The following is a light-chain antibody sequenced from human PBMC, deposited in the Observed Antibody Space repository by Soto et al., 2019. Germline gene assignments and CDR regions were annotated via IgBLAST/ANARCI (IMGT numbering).Light chain of an antibody. CDR2: DVS. CDR3: SSYTSSSLYV. V-gene: IGLV2-14*01. CDR1: SSDVGGYNY. Sequence: QSALTQPASVSWSPGLSITISCTGTSSDVGGYNYVSWYQQHPGKAPKVMIYDVSNRPSGVSNRFSGSKSGNTASLTISGLQAEDEADYYCSSYTSSSLYVFGTGTKLTVL. J-gene: IGLJ1*01.